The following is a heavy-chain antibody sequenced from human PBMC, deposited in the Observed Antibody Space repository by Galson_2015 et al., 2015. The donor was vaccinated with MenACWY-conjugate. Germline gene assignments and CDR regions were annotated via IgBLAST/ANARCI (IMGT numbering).Heavy chain of an antibody. D-gene: IGHD6-13*01. CDR2: IWYDGSNK. Sequence: SPRLPCAASGLTFSKNGMHWVRQAPGKGLGWVAVIWYDGSNKFYADSVRGRFTISRDNSNNMVFLQMISLRAEGTAVYYCASYPTWYSSPYYCMDVWGKGPRSPSL. CDR3: ASYPTWYSSPYYCMDV. J-gene: IGHJ6*03. V-gene: IGHV3-33*08. CDR1: GLTFSKNG.